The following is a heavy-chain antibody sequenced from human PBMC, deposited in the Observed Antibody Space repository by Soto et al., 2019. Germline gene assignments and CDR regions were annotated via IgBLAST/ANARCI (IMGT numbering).Heavy chain of an antibody. V-gene: IGHV6-1*01. CDR1: GDSVSSNSAA. CDR2: TYYRSKWYN. J-gene: IGHJ6*02. CDR3: ARDRGRGWWSYYYYGMDV. D-gene: IGHD6-19*01. Sequence: SQTLSLTCAISGDSVSSNSAAWNWIRQSPSRGLEWLARTYYRSKWYNDYAVSVKSRITINPDTSKNQFSLQLNSVTPEDTAVYSCARDRGRGWWSYYYYGMDVWGQGTTVTVPS.